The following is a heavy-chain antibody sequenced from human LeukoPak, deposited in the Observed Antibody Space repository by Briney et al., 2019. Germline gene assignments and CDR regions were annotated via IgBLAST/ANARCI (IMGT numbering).Heavy chain of an antibody. Sequence: ASVTVSCKASGYAFTSYDINWVRQAPGQGPEWMGWMNPNSGNTGYAQKFQGRVTMTRNPSISTAYMEVSGLRSEDTAVYYCARGWDQLGYCSGDSCHSMDVWGQGTTVTVSS. V-gene: IGHV1-8*01. D-gene: IGHD2-15*01. CDR3: ARGWDQLGYCSGDSCHSMDV. CDR1: GYAFTSYD. J-gene: IGHJ6*02. CDR2: MNPNSGNT.